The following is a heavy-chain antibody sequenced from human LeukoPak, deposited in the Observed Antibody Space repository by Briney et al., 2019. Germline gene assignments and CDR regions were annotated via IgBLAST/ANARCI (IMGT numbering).Heavy chain of an antibody. J-gene: IGHJ3*02. CDR2: ISSSGSTI. Sequence: GGSVRLSCAASGFTFSSYSMNWVRQAPGKGLEWVSYISSSGSTIYYADSVKGRFTISRDNAKNSLYLQMNSLRVEDMAVYYCARVGDNDAFDIWGQGTMVTVSS. D-gene: IGHD4-17*01. CDR1: GFTFSSYS. CDR3: ARVGDNDAFDI. V-gene: IGHV3-48*04.